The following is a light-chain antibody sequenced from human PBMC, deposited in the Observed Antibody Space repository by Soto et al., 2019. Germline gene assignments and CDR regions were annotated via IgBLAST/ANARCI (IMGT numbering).Light chain of an antibody. CDR1: NIGSKS. Sequence: SYELTQPPSVSVAPGKTARITCGGNNIGSKSVHWYQQKPGQAPVLVIYYDSDRPSGIPERFSGSSSGNTATLTISRVEAGDEADYYCQVWDSSSDRGVFGGGTKLTVL. J-gene: IGLJ2*01. CDR2: YDS. CDR3: QVWDSSSDRGV. V-gene: IGLV3-21*04.